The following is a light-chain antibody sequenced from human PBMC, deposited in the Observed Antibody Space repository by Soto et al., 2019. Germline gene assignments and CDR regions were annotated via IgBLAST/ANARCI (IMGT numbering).Light chain of an antibody. V-gene: IGLV2-14*03. J-gene: IGLJ1*01. CDR1: SSDIGHYDY. CDR3: CSLTTSHTYV. Sequence: QSVLTQPASVSGSPGQSITISGTGTSSDIGHYDYVSWYQQHPGKAPKLMIYHVTYRPSGVSNRYSGSRSGNSASLTVSGLQADDEADYYCCSLTTSHTYVFGSGTKVIVL. CDR2: HVT.